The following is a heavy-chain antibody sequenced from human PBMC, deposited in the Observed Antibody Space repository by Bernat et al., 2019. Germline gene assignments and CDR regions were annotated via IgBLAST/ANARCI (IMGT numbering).Heavy chain of an antibody. J-gene: IGHJ4*02. Sequence: QVQLQESGPGLVKPSQTLSLTCTVSGGSISSGGYSWNWIRQHPGKGLEWIGYIYYSGNTYYNPSLKSRVTISVDTSKNQFSLKLSSVTAADTAVYYCARKESGPSFDYWGQGTLVTVSS. CDR1: GGSISSGGYS. CDR2: IYYSGNT. V-gene: IGHV4-31*03. D-gene: IGHD1-26*01. CDR3: ARKESGPSFDY.